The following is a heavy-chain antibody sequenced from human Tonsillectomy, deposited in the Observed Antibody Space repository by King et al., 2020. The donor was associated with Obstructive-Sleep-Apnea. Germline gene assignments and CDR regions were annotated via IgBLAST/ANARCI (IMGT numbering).Heavy chain of an antibody. CDR2: VRDDGTND. Sequence: VQLVESGGGVVQPGGSLRLSCAASGFTFSSYGMHWVRQAPGKGLEWVAFVRDDGTNDYYADSVKGRFTISRDNSKNTLYLQMSSLRAEDTAVYYCAKDLVTLSHPYYYYYALDVWGQGTTVTVSS. CDR1: GFTFSSYG. D-gene: IGHD4-23*01. J-gene: IGHJ6*02. CDR3: AKDLVTLSHPYYYYYALDV. V-gene: IGHV3-30*02.